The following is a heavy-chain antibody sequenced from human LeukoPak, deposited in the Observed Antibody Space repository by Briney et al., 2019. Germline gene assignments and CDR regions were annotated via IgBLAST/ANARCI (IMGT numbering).Heavy chain of an antibody. CDR1: GFTFTSSA. CDR3: AAVPYYYGSGSSPPDY. V-gene: IGHV1-58*02. Sequence: AASVKVSCKASGFTFTSSAMQWARQARGQRLEWIGWIVVGSGNTNYAQKFQERVTITRDMSTSTAYMELSSLRSEDTAVYYCAAVPYYYGSGSSPPDYWGQGTLVTVSS. CDR2: IVVGSGNT. D-gene: IGHD3-10*01. J-gene: IGHJ4*02.